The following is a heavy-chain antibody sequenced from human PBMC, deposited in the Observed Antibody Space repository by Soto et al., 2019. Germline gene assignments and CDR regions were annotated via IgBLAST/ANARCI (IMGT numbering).Heavy chain of an antibody. CDR1: GFSFSDFS. Sequence: EVQLLESGGDLVQPGGSLRLSCAASGFSFSDFSMNWVRQAPGRGLEWVAFIDLGDTSPDYRESVKGRFTLSKDRSKKTVYLQMNSLRVYGTAGYYCTKDRVPDGSYTVDYWGHGALVTVSS. J-gene: IGHJ4*01. V-gene: IGHV3-23*03. D-gene: IGHD2-2*02. CDR2: IDLGDTSP. CDR3: TKDRVPDGSYTVDY.